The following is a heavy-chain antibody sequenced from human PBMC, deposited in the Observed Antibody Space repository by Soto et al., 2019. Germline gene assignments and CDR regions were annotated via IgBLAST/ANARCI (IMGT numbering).Heavy chain of an antibody. CDR1: GFTFSSYS. J-gene: IGHJ4*02. D-gene: IGHD6-6*01. CDR2: FRTGADDGTT. CDR3: ATSGDSSSSSHFDY. Sequence: PGGSLRLSCAASGFTFSSYSMSWVRQAPGKGLEWVSGFRTGADDGTTYYADSVKGRFTISRDNSKNTLYLQMNSLRAEDTAVYYCATSGDSSSSSHFDYWGQGTLVTVSS. V-gene: IGHV3-23*01.